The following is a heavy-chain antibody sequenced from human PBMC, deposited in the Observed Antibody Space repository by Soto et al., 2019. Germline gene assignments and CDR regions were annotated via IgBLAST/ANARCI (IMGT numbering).Heavy chain of an antibody. J-gene: IGHJ4*02. D-gene: IGHD2-15*01. Sequence: SETLSLTCTVSGASISRYYWNWIRQPPGKGLEWIGYIDYSGSTSYNPSLKSRVTISVDTSKNQFSLKLNSVTAADTAMFYCARSGYCSGYSCHRIFDYWGRGNLVTVSS. CDR2: IDYSGST. CDR1: GASISRYY. V-gene: IGHV4-59*01. CDR3: ARSGYCSGYSCHRIFDY.